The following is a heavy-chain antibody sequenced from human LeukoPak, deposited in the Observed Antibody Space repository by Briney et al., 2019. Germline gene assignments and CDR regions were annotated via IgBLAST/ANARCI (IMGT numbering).Heavy chain of an antibody. CDR2: ISGSGGST. V-gene: IGHV3-23*01. CDR3: AKALTGSYYRSWFDP. J-gene: IGHJ5*02. Sequence: GASLRLSCAASGFTFSSYAMSWVRQAPGKGLEWVSAISGSGGSTYYAHSVKGQFTISRDNSKNTLYLQMNSLRAEDTAVYYCAKALTGSYYRSWFDPWGQGTLVTVSS. CDR1: GFTFSSYA. D-gene: IGHD3-10*01.